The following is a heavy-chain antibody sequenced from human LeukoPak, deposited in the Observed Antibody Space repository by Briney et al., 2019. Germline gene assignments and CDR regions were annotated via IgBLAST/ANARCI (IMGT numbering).Heavy chain of an antibody. Sequence: GGSLRLSCAASGFTFSNYAMSWARQAPGKGLEWVSAISTSGGGTYYADSVKGRFTISRDNSKNTLYLQMNSLRAEDTAVYYCAKRCSVEYRVFDYWGQGTLVTVSS. J-gene: IGHJ4*02. CDR1: GFTFSNYA. V-gene: IGHV3-23*01. D-gene: IGHD6-6*01. CDR2: ISTSGGGT. CDR3: AKRCSVEYRVFDY.